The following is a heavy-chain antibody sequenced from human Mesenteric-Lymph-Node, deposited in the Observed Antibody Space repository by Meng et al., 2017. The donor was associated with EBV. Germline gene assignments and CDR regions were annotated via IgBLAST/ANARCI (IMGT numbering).Heavy chain of an antibody. J-gene: IGHJ5*02. CDR3: ARDTAAAGTMVFDP. CDR2: IYDSGIT. CDR1: GDSISTSSYF. V-gene: IGHV4-30-4*08. D-gene: IGHD6-13*01. Sequence: QVQLQESGPGLVKPSGTLSLTCAVSGDSISTSSYFWGWNRQTPGKGLEWIGYIYDSGITYYNPSLKSRVSISVDTSKNQFSLKLNSVTATDTAVYYCARDTAAAGTMVFDPWGQGTLVTVST.